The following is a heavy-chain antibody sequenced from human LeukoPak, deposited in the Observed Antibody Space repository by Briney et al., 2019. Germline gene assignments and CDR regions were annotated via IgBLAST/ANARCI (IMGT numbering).Heavy chain of an antibody. D-gene: IGHD3-22*01. CDR2: IRSKANSYAT. J-gene: IGHJ4*02. V-gene: IGHV3-73*01. Sequence: PEGSLRLSCAASGFTFSGSAMHWVRQASGKGLNWFGGIRSKANSYATAYAASVKGRFTLSRDDSKNTAYLQMDSLKTEDTAVYYCTSRGDSSGYSYPFDYWGQGTLVTVSS. CDR3: TSRGDSSGYSYPFDY. CDR1: GFTFSGSA.